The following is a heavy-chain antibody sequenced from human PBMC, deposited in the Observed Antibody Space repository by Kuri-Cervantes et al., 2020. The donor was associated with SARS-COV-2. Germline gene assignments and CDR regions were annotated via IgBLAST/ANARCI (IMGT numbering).Heavy chain of an antibody. CDR1: GGTFISSS. D-gene: IGHD4-17*01. Sequence: SVKVSCKASGGTFISSSITWVRQAPGQGLEWMGGIIPIFGTANYAQKFQDRVTITADESTSTAYMELSSLRSEDTAVYYCARPPEEGAVTTWGNDYWGQGTLVTVSS. J-gene: IGHJ4*02. CDR2: IIPIFGTA. V-gene: IGHV1-69*13. CDR3: ARPPEEGAVTTWGNDY.